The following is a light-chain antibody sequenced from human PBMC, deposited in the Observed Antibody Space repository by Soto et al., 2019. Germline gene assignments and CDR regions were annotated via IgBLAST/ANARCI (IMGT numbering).Light chain of an antibody. V-gene: IGKV3-15*01. CDR2: GAS. CDR1: QSVSRY. Sequence: EIVLTQSPATLSLSPGERATLSCRASQSVSRYLVWYQQKPGQAPRLLMSGASTRATGIPARFSGSASGTEFTLTISSLQSEDFAVYYCLQYDSWPKTFGQGTKVDIK. CDR3: LQYDSWPKT. J-gene: IGKJ1*01.